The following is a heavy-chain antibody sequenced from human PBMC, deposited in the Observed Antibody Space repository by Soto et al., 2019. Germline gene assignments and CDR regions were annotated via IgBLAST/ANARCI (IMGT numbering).Heavy chain of an antibody. CDR1: GYTFSNYG. J-gene: IGHJ6*02. D-gene: IGHD2-21*02. Sequence: ASVKVSCKASGYTFSNYGIHLVRQAPGQRLEWMGWINIGSGNTEYSQNFQDRITITRDTSASTVYMELSSLRSEDTAVYYCVRDGGDCGYRLAYYYYIGMDVWGQGTTVTVSS. CDR3: VRDGGDCGYRLAYYYYIGMDV. CDR2: INIGSGNT. V-gene: IGHV1-3*04.